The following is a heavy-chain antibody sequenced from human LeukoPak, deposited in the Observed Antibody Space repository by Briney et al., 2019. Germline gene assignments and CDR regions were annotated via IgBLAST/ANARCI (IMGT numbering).Heavy chain of an antibody. Sequence: SETLSLTCAVYGGSFSGYYWSWIRQPPGKGLEWIGEINHSGSTNYNPTLKSRVTISVDTSKNQFSLKLSSVTAADTAVYYYARVGGLGAMAILRDYWGQGTLVTVSS. D-gene: IGHD5-18*01. CDR1: GGSFSGYY. V-gene: IGHV4-34*01. CDR2: INHSGST. CDR3: ARVGGLGAMAILRDY. J-gene: IGHJ4*02.